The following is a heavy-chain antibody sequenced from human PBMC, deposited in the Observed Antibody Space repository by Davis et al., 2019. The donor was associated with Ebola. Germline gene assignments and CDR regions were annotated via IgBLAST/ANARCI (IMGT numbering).Heavy chain of an antibody. D-gene: IGHD2-2*01. V-gene: IGHV3-7*03. CDR1: GFAFRSYW. J-gene: IGHJ6*04. Sequence: GESLKISCAASGFAFRSYWMSWVRQAPGKGLEWVANTKQDGSEKYYVDSVRGRFTISRDDAKNSMYLHINSLRAEDTGMYYCARDWRVEPAAMVGYYYSGMDVWGKGTTVTVSS. CDR2: TKQDGSEK. CDR3: ARDWRVEPAAMVGYYYSGMDV.